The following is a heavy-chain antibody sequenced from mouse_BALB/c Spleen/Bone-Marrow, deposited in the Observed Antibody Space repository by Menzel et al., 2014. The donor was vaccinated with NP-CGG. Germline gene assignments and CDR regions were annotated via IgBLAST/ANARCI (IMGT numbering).Heavy chain of an antibody. D-gene: IGHD2-10*02. CDR3: GRTKYGNYYAMDY. CDR2: INPYNGDT. V-gene: IGHV1-37*01. J-gene: IGHJ4*01. Sequence: EVQLQQSGPELVKPGASVKISCKASGYSFTGYFMNWVKQSHGKSLEWIGRINPYNGDTFYNQKFKGKATLTLDKSSSTAHMELLSLTSEDSAVYYCGRTKYGNYYAMDYWGQGTSVTVSS. CDR1: GYSFTGYF.